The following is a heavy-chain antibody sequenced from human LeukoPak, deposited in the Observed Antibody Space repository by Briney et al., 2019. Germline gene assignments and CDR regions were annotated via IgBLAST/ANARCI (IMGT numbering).Heavy chain of an antibody. Sequence: PSETLSLTCAVYGGSFRGYYWSWIRQPPGKGLDWMGEINHSGSTNYSPSLKSRVTISVDTSKNQFSLKLSSVTAADTAVYYCARRYYYGSGSYYNPRQNNWFDPWGQGTLVTVSS. J-gene: IGHJ5*02. CDR3: ARRYYYGSGSYYNPRQNNWFDP. V-gene: IGHV4-34*01. CDR2: INHSGST. D-gene: IGHD3-10*01. CDR1: GGSFRGYY.